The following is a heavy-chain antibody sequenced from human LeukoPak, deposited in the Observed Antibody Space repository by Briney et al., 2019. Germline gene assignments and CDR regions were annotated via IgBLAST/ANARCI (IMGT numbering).Heavy chain of an antibody. J-gene: IGHJ4*02. D-gene: IGHD3-3*01. CDR2: ISSSSSTI. V-gene: IGHV3-48*04. CDR1: GFTFSSYS. CDR3: ARLAGVAHFDY. Sequence: GGSLRLSCAASGFTFSSYSMNWVRQAPGKGLEWVSYISSSSSTIYYADSVKGRFTISRDNAKNSLYLQMNSLRAEDTAVYYCARLAGVAHFDYWGQGTLVTVSS.